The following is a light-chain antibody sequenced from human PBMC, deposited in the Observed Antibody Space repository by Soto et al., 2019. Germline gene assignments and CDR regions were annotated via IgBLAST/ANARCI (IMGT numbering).Light chain of an antibody. J-gene: IGKJ4*01. Sequence: ETVMTQSPATLSVSPGERATISCRASQSVSSNLAWYQQRPGKAPRLLIYGASIRATGIPARFSGSGSGTDFTLTISSLQSEDFAAYYCQQYNNSPLTFGRRTKVEIK. CDR1: QSVSSN. CDR3: QQYNNSPLT. V-gene: IGKV3-15*01. CDR2: GAS.